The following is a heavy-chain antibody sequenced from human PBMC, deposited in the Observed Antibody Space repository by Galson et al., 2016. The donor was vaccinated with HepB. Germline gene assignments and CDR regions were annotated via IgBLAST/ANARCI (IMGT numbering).Heavy chain of an antibody. V-gene: IGHV3-30*18. CDR1: GFTFRSYG. Sequence: SLRLSCAASGFTFRSYGIHWVRQAPGKGLEWVAVISYDGSDKYYADSVKGRFTISRDNSKKKPYLQMDSLGAGDTAVDYCAKTGTWGLGPDYWGQGTLVTVSS. J-gene: IGHJ4*02. CDR3: AKTGTWGLGPDY. CDR2: ISYDGSDK. D-gene: IGHD3-16*01.